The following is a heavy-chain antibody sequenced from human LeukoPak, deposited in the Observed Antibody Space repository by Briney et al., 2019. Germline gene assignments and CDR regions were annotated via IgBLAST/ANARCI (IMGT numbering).Heavy chain of an antibody. CDR3: ARVFDFWSGSAYFDL. V-gene: IGHV4-30-2*01. Sequence: PSGTLSLTCTVSGGSISSGGYYWSWIRQPPGKGLEWIGYIYHSGSTYYNPSLKSRVTISVDRSKNQFSLKLSSVTAADTAVYYCARVFDFWSGSAYFDLWGRGTLVTVSS. D-gene: IGHD3-3*01. CDR1: GGSISSGGYY. J-gene: IGHJ2*01. CDR2: IYHSGST.